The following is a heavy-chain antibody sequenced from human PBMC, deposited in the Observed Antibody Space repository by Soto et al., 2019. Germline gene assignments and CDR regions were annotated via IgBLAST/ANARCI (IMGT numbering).Heavy chain of an antibody. CDR3: ARTESSGWSTRYGMDV. CDR2: ISGSGGST. J-gene: IGHJ6*02. Sequence: EVQLLESGGGLVQPGRSLRLSCAASGFTFGNFAMSWVRQAPGKGLEWVSGISGSGGSTYYADSVKGRFTISRDNSKNPLYLQMNSLRAEDTATFYCARTESSGWSTRYGMDVWGQGTTVTVSS. V-gene: IGHV3-23*01. CDR1: GFTFGNFA. D-gene: IGHD6-19*01.